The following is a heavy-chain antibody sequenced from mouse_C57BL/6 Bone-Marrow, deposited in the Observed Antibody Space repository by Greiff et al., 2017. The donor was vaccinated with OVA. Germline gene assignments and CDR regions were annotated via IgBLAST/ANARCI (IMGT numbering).Heavy chain of an antibody. J-gene: IGHJ3*01. V-gene: IGHV1-55*01. CDR2: IYPGSGST. Sequence: QVQLQQPGAELVKPGASVKMSCKASGYTFTSYWITWVKQRPEQGLEWIRDIYPGSGSTNYNEKFKSKATLTVDTSSSTAYMQLSSLTSEDSAVYYCARSSDYYGSPWFAYWGQGTLVTVSA. D-gene: IGHD1-1*01. CDR1: GYTFTSYW. CDR3: ARSSDYYGSPWFAY.